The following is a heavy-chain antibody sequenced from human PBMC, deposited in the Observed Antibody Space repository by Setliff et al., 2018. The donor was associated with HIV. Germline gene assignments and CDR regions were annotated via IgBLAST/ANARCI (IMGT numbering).Heavy chain of an antibody. Sequence: NPSETLSLTCTVSGGSISSSSSFWGWIRQPPGKGLEWIGSIYYSGSTYYNPSLQSRVTISVDTSRNQFSLKLSSVTAADTAVYYCARQGQLGSEWGQGTLVTVSS. CDR2: IYYSGST. CDR1: GGSISSSSSF. V-gene: IGHV4-39*01. D-gene: IGHD1-1*01. J-gene: IGHJ4*02. CDR3: ARQGQLGSE.